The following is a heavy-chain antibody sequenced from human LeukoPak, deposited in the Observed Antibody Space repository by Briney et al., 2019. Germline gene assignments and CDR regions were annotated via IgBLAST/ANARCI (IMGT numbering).Heavy chain of an antibody. CDR1: GYTFTSYG. J-gene: IGHJ5*02. D-gene: IGHD6-13*01. CDR3: ARDRLRVAAAGTRKYNWFDP. V-gene: IGHV1-18*01. Sequence: ASVKVSCKASGYTFTSYGISWVRQAPGQGLEWMGWISAYNGNTNYAQKLQGRVTMTTDTSTSTAYMELRSLRSDDTAVYYCARDRLRVAAAGTRKYNWFDPWGQGTLVTVSS. CDR2: ISAYNGNT.